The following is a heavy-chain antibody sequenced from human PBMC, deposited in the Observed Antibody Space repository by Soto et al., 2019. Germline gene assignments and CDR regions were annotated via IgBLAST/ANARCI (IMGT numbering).Heavy chain of an antibody. CDR3: ARSGEVAGTTGVEYYFDY. Sequence: GGSLRLSCAASGFTFSSYWMHWVRQAPGKGLVWVSRINSDGSSTSYADSVKGRFTISRDNAKNTLYLQMNSLRAEDTAVYYCARSGEVAGTTGVEYYFDYWGQGTLVTVSS. D-gene: IGHD6-19*01. V-gene: IGHV3-74*01. CDR1: GFTFSSYW. J-gene: IGHJ4*02. CDR2: INSDGSST.